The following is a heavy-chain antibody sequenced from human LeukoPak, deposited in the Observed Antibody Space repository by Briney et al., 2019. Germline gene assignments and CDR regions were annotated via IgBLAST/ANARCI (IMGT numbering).Heavy chain of an antibody. J-gene: IGHJ6*03. D-gene: IGHD6-19*01. CDR3: AKGWLVRYYYMDV. V-gene: IGHV3-23*01. Sequence: HPGGSLRLSCAASGFTFSSYAMSWVRQAPGKGLEWVSAISGSGGSTYYADSVKGRFTISRDNSKNTLYLQMNSLRAEDTAVYYCAKGWLVRYYYMDVWGKGTTVTVSS. CDR2: ISGSGGST. CDR1: GFTFSSYA.